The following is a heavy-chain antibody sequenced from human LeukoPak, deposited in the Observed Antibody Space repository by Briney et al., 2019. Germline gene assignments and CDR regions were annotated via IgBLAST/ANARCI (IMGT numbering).Heavy chain of an antibody. CDR1: GDSISNYY. D-gene: IGHD3-10*01. CDR2: IYNSGST. V-gene: IGHV4-59*08. Sequence: SETLSLTCIVSGDSISNYYWSWIRQPPGKGLEWIGYIYNSGSTNYNPSLKSRVTISVDTSKNQFSLKLSSVTAADTAVYYCARAITMVRGANLNWFDPWGQGTLVTVSS. CDR3: ARAITMVRGANLNWFDP. J-gene: IGHJ5*02.